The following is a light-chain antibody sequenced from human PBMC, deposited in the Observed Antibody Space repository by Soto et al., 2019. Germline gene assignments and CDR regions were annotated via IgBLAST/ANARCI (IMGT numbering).Light chain of an antibody. CDR3: QQSFSSPWT. V-gene: IGKV1-39*01. J-gene: IGKJ1*01. CDR2: SAS. CDR1: QNIRTY. Sequence: DIQITQSPSSLSASVGDRVTFTCRASQNIRTYLNWYQQKPGKVPDLLIYSASGLRSGVPSRFSGSGSGTDFTLSISSLQPEDFATYFCQQSFSSPWTFGQGPRWIS.